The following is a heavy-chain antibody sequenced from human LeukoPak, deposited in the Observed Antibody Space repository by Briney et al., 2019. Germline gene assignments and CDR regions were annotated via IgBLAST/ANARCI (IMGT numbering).Heavy chain of an antibody. Sequence: ASETLSLTCTVSGDSISSYYWSWIRQPPGKGLEWLGYISYSGSTNFNPSLKSRVTISLDTSKNQFSLRLNSVTAADTAVYYCARDRRGVRSFDHWGQGTLVTVSS. CDR3: ARDRRGVRSFDH. V-gene: IGHV4-59*01. CDR1: GDSISSYY. D-gene: IGHD3-10*01. CDR2: ISYSGST. J-gene: IGHJ5*02.